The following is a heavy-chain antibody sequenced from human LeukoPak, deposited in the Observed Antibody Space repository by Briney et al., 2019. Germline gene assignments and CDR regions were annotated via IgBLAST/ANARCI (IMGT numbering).Heavy chain of an antibody. CDR3: AREDGSGWSSFDY. Sequence: PGGSLRLSCVASGFPFSSYWMTWVRQAPGKGLEWVAVISYDGSNKYYADSVKGRFTISRDNSKNTLYLQMNSLRAEDTAVYYCAREDGSGWSSFDYWGQGTLVTVSS. CDR2: ISYDGSNK. CDR1: GFPFSSYW. J-gene: IGHJ4*02. V-gene: IGHV3-30-3*01. D-gene: IGHD6-13*01.